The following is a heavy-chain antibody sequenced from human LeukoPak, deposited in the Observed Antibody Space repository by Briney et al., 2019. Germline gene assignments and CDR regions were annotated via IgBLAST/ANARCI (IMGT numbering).Heavy chain of an antibody. V-gene: IGHV3-23*01. J-gene: IGHJ4*02. CDR3: AKDPGGDSSGWYRRSYYFDY. CDR2: ISCSGGSS. CDR1: GFPLNSYA. D-gene: IGHD6-19*01. Sequence: PGGSLRLSCAASGFPLNSYAMSWVRQAPGKGLEWVSAISCSGGSSYYADFVTSRFTNSRDNTKNTQYLQMNSLRAENTDVYYCAKDPGGDSSGWYRRSYYFDYWGQGTLVTVSS.